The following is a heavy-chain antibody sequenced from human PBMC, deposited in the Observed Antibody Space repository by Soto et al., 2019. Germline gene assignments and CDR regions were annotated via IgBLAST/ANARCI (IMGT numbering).Heavy chain of an antibody. V-gene: IGHV4-59*01. CDR1: GGSISSYY. J-gene: IGHJ6*03. CDR3: ARAYATGYMDV. D-gene: IGHD3-10*01. Sequence: SETLSLTCTVSGGSISSYYWSWIRQPPGKGLEWIGYIYYSGSTNYNPSLKSRVTISVDTSKNQFSLKLSSVTAADTAVYYCARAYATGYMDVWGKGTTVT. CDR2: IYYSGST.